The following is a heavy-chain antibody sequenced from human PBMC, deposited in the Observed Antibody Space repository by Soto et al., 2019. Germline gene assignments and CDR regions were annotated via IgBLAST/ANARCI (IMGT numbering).Heavy chain of an antibody. J-gene: IGHJ4*02. V-gene: IGHV3-33*01. D-gene: IGHD5-12*01. CDR3: ARASGYSGYDKIMGYYFDY. CDR1: GFTFSSYG. Sequence: PGGSLRLSCAASGFTFSSYGMHWVRQAPGKGLEWVAVIWYDGSNKYYADSVKGRFTISRDNSKNTLYLQMNSLRAEDTAVYYCARASGYSGYDKIMGYYFDYWGQGTLVTVSS. CDR2: IWYDGSNK.